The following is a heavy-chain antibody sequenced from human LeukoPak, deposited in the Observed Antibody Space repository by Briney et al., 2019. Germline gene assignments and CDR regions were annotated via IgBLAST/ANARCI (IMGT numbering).Heavy chain of an antibody. Sequence: SGGSLRLSCAASGFTFSNAWMTWVRQAPGKGLEWVGRIKSKADGGTTDHAAPVKGRFTTSRDDSKNTLYLQMNSLKTEDTAVYYCVTALSHVFDYWGQGTLVTVSS. CDR3: VTALSHVFDY. V-gene: IGHV3-15*01. J-gene: IGHJ4*02. CDR1: GFTFSNAW. CDR2: IKSKADGGTT.